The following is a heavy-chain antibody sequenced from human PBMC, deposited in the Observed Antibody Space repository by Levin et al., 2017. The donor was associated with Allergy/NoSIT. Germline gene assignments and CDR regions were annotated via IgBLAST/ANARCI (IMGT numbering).Heavy chain of an antibody. Sequence: ASVKVSCKASGGTFSSYAISWVRQAPGQGLEWMGGIIPIFGTANYAQKFQGRVTITADESTSTAYMELSSLRSEDTAVYYCARRGEAFGGPHDAFDIWGQGTMVTVSS. CDR1: GGTFSSYA. V-gene: IGHV1-69*13. D-gene: IGHD3-16*01. CDR2: IIPIFGTA. J-gene: IGHJ3*02. CDR3: ARRGEAFGGPHDAFDI.